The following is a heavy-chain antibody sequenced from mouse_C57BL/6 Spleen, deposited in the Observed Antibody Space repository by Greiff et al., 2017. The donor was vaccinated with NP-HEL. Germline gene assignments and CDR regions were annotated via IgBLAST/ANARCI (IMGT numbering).Heavy chain of an antibody. CDR2: ISSGGSYT. Sequence: EVKLVESGGDLVKPGGSLKLSCAASGFTFSSYGMSWVRQIPDKRLEWVATISSGGSYTYYPDSVKGRFTISRDNAKNTLYLQMSSLKSEDTAMYYCARLITTVVATGYFDVWGTGTTVTVSS. CDR1: GFTFSSYG. CDR3: ARLITTVVATGYFDV. J-gene: IGHJ1*03. D-gene: IGHD1-1*01. V-gene: IGHV5-6*01.